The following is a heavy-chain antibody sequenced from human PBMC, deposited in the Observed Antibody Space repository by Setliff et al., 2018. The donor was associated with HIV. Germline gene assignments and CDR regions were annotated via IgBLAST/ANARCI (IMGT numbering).Heavy chain of an antibody. CDR2: INHSGST. D-gene: IGHD3-22*01. J-gene: IGHJ4*02. CDR3: ARASYSYDSTGYLY. Sequence: PSETLSLTCAVYGGSFSGYYWSWIRQPPGKGLEWIGEINHSGSTNYNPSLKSRVTISVDTSKNQFSLKMNSVTAADTAVYYCARASYSYDSTGYLYWGQGTLVTVSS. CDR1: GGSFSGYY. V-gene: IGHV4-34*01.